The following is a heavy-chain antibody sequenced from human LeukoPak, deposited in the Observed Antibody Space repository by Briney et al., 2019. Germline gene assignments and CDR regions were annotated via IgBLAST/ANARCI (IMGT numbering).Heavy chain of an antibody. CDR1: GFTFDDYG. CDR3: AREGYSSSTSCAYGMDV. CDR2: INWNGGST. Sequence: GGSLRLSCAASGFTFDDYGMSWVRQVPGKGLEWVSGINWNGGSTGYVDSVKGRFTISRDNAKNSLYLQMNSLRAEDTAFYYCAREGYSSSTSCAYGMDVWGQGTTVTVSS. V-gene: IGHV3-20*04. D-gene: IGHD2-2*01. J-gene: IGHJ6*02.